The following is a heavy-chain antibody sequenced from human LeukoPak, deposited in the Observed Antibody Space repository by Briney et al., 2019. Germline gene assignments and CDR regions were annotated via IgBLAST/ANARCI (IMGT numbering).Heavy chain of an antibody. CDR2: INHSGST. D-gene: IGHD3-16*01. J-gene: IGHJ4*02. CDR3: ARDLGNGRGY. V-gene: IGHV4-34*01. Sequence: SETLSLTCAVYGGSFSGYYWSWIRQPPGKGLEWIGEINHSGSTYYNPSLKSRVTISLDTSKNQFSLKLSSVTAADTAVYYCARDLGNGRGYWGQGTLVTVSS. CDR1: GGSFSGYY.